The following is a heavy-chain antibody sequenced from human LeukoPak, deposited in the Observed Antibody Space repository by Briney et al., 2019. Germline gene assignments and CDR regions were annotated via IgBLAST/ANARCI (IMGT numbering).Heavy chain of an antibody. J-gene: IGHJ4*02. V-gene: IGHV3-74*01. Sequence: GGSLRLSCAASGFTFSSYWMHWVRQAPGKGLVWVSRIKSDGSTTTYADSVKGRFTISRDNAENTLYLQMNSLRAEDTAVYYCARVVDTHFDYWGQGTLVTVSS. CDR3: ARVVDTHFDY. D-gene: IGHD5-18*01. CDR2: IKSDGSTT. CDR1: GFTFSSYW.